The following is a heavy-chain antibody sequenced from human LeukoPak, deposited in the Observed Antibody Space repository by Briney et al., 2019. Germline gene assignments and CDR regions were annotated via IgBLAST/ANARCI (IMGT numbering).Heavy chain of an antibody. CDR3: ARDRVYGSGSLVDY. CDR2: IKQDGSEK. V-gene: IGHV3-7*01. CDR1: GFTLSSYW. Sequence: GGSLRLSCAASGFTLSSYWMSWVRQAPGKGLEWVANIKQDGSEKYYVDSVKGRFTIFRDNAKNSLYLQMNSLIAEDTAVYYCARDRVYGSGSLVDYWGQGTLVTVSS. D-gene: IGHD3-10*01. J-gene: IGHJ4*02.